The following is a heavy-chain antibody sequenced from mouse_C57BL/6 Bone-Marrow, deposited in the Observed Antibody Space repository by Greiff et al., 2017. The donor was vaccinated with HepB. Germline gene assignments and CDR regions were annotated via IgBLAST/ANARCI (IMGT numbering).Heavy chain of an antibody. CDR3: ARGDYEYFHV. Sequence: EVQLQQSGPVLVKPGASVKMSCKASGYTFTDYYMNWVKQSHGKSLEWIGVINPYNGGTSYNQKFKGKATLTVDKSSSTAYMELNSLTSEDSAVYYCARGDYEYFHVWGTGTTVTVSS. J-gene: IGHJ1*03. CDR2: INPYNGGT. CDR1: GYTFTDYY. D-gene: IGHD2-4*01. V-gene: IGHV1-19*01.